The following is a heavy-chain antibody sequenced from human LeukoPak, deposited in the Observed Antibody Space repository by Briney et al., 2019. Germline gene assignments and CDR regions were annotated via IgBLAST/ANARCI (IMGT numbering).Heavy chain of an antibody. J-gene: IGHJ4*02. D-gene: IGHD1-1*01. V-gene: IGHV4-4*02. CDR3: ARIGNYYFDY. Sequence: SETLSLTCAVSGDSISSSNWWSWVRQPPGKGLVWIGQIYHSGSTNYNPSLKSRVTISLDKSKNQFSLELTSVTAADTAVYYCARIGNYYFDYWGQGTLVTVST. CDR2: IYHSGST. CDR1: GDSISSSNW.